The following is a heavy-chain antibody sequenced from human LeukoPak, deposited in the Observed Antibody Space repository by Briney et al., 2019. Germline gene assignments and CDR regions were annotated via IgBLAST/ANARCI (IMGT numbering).Heavy chain of an antibody. Sequence: GGSLRLSCAASGFTFSTYAMSWVRQAPGKGLEWVSTISGSGANTYYADSVRGRFTISRDNSKNTLYLQMNSLRAEDSAVYYCAREDRWMGGFDYWGQGTLVTVSS. V-gene: IGHV3-23*01. D-gene: IGHD2-15*01. CDR1: GFTFSTYA. CDR2: ISGSGANT. J-gene: IGHJ4*02. CDR3: AREDRWMGGFDY.